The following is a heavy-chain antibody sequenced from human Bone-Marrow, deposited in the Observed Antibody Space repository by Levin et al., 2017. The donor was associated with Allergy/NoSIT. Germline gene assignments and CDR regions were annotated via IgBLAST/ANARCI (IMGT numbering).Heavy chain of an antibody. CDR1: GFSFSTYA. V-gene: IGHV3-23*01. Sequence: GGSLRLSCAASGFSFSTYAMNWVRQAPGKGLEWVSSIGGSGGITDYADSVKGRFTISRDNSKNTLYLQVNSLRADDTAVYYCAKAHTTNLAVEFWGQGTLVTVSS. CDR3: AKAHTTNLAVEF. D-gene: IGHD1-26*01. CDR2: IGGSGGIT. J-gene: IGHJ4*02.